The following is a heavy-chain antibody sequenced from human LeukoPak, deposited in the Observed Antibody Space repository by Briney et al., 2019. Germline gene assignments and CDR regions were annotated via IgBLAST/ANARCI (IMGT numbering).Heavy chain of an antibody. CDR2: VNHSGST. CDR3: ARRRTDPGYSSGWYGSFDY. D-gene: IGHD6-19*01. V-gene: IGHV4-34*01. CDR1: GGSFSGYY. Sequence: SETLSLTCAVYGGSFSGYYWSWIRQPPGKGLEWIGEVNHSGSTNYNPSLKSRVTISVDTSKNQFSLKLSSVTAADTAVYYCARRRTDPGYSSGWYGSFDYWGQGTLVTVSP. J-gene: IGHJ4*02.